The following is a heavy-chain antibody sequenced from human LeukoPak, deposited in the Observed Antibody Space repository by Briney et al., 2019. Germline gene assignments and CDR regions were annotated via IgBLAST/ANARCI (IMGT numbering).Heavy chain of an antibody. V-gene: IGHV3-21*01. D-gene: IGHD2-15*01. CDR1: GFSFSSYS. Sequence: GGSLRLSCAVSGFSFSSYSMNWVRQAPGKGLEWVSSISSSSSYIYYADSVKGRFTISRDNAKKSLYVQVNSLRAEDTAVYYCARSRGYYCSAGSCYYPFDYWGQGTLVTVSS. J-gene: IGHJ4*02. CDR2: ISSSSSYI. CDR3: ARSRGYYCSAGSCYYPFDY.